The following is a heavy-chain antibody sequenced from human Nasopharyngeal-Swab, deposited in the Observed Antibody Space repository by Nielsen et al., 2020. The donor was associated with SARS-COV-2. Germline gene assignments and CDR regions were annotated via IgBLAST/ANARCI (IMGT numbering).Heavy chain of an antibody. CDR2: INHSVST. D-gene: IGHD3-10*01. Sequence: SLACVVYSASFSGFYCSWIRPPPGKGLEWIGEINHSVSTNYNPSLKSRVTISADTSKNQFSLKLSSVTAADTAVYYCARGEGVLKHTYYYGSGSSYPYYYGMDVWGQGTTVTVAS. V-gene: IGHV4-34*01. CDR3: ARGEGVLKHTYYYGSGSSYPYYYGMDV. CDR1: SASFSGFY. J-gene: IGHJ6*02.